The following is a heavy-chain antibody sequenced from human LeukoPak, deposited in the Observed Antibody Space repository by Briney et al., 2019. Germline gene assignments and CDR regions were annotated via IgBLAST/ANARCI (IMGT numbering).Heavy chain of an antibody. CDR3: ARAQGARGHYFDY. CDR1: GFTFSSYW. CDR2: IKQDGSEK. Sequence: PGGSLRLSCAASGFTFSSYWMSWVRQAPGKGLEWVANIKQDGSEKYYVDSVKGRFTISRDNAKNSLYLQMNSLRAEDTAVYYCARAQGARGHYFDYWGQGTLVTVSS. V-gene: IGHV3-7*01. D-gene: IGHD1-26*01. J-gene: IGHJ4*02.